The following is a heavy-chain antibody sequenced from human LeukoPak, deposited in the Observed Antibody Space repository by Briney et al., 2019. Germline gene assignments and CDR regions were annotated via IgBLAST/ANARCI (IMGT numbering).Heavy chain of an antibody. D-gene: IGHD3-9*01. CDR1: GGSISSYY. V-gene: IGHV4-59*05. CDR3: ARHRIARYYDILTGAFDI. CDR2: IYYSGST. Sequence: SETLSLTCTVSGGSISSYYWSWIRQPPGKGLEWIGSIYYSGSTYYNPSLKSRVTISVDTSKNQFSLKLSSVTAADTAVYYCARHRIARYYDILTGAFDIWGQGTMVTVSS. J-gene: IGHJ3*02.